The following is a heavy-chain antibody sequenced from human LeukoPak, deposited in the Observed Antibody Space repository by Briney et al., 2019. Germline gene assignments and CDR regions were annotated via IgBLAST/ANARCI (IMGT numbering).Heavy chain of an antibody. CDR3: ARGSATGGAFDY. D-gene: IGHD6-13*01. J-gene: IGHJ4*02. CDR1: GGSISSYY. Sequence: SETLSLTCTVSGGSISSYYWSWIRQPPGKGLEWIGYIYYSGSTNFNPSLKSRVTISVDTSKNQFSLKLSSVTPADTAVYYCARGSATGGAFDYWGQGTLVTVSS. V-gene: IGHV4-59*01. CDR2: IYYSGST.